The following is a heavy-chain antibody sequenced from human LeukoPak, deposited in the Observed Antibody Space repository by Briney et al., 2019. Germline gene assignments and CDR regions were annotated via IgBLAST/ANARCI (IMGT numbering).Heavy chain of an antibody. V-gene: IGHV4-4*02. CDR1: GGSISSSNW. D-gene: IGHD3-22*01. CDR2: IYHSGST. CDR3: ARPADDSSGYYYHY. Sequence: SETLSLTCAVSGGSISSSNWWSWVRQPPGKGLELIGEIYHSGSTNYNPSLKSRVTISVDKSKNRFSLKLSSVTAADTAVYYCARPADDSSGYYYHYWGQGTLVTVSS. J-gene: IGHJ4*02.